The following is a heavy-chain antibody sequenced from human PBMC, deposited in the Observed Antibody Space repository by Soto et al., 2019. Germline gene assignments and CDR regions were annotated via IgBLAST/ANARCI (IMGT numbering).Heavy chain of an antibody. D-gene: IGHD3-9*01. V-gene: IGHV3-48*01. CDR2: ISSSSSTI. CDR3: ARAYYDILTGPKSPLAFDI. Sequence: GGSLRLSCAASGFTFSSYSMNWVRQAPGKGLEWVSYISSSSSTIYYADSVKGRFTISRDNAKNSLYLQMNSLRAEDTAVYYCARAYYDILTGPKSPLAFDIWGQGTMVTVSS. CDR1: GFTFSSYS. J-gene: IGHJ3*02.